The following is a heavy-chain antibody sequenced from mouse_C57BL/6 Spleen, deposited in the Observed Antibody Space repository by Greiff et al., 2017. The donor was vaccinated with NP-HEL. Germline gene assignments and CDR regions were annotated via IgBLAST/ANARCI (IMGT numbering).Heavy chain of an antibody. CDR3: ARGLTGKRYFDY. D-gene: IGHD4-1*01. V-gene: IGHV1-80*01. Sequence: VQLQQSGAELVKPGASVKISCKASGYAFSSYWMNWVKQRPGKGLEWIGQIYPGDGDTNYNGKFKGKATLTADKSSSTAYMQLSSLTSEDSAVYFWARGLTGKRYFDYWGQGTTLTVSS. CDR1: GYAFSSYW. J-gene: IGHJ2*01. CDR2: IYPGDGDT.